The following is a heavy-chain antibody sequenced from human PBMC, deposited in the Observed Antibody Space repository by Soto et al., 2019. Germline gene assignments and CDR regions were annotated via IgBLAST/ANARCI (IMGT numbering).Heavy chain of an antibody. V-gene: IGHV6-1*01. CDR2: TYYRSKWYN. CDR1: GDSVSSNSAA. Sequence: PSQTLSLTCAISGDSVSSNSAAWNWIRQSPSRGLEWLGRTYYRSKWYNDYAVSVKSRITINPDTSKNQISLQLNSVTPEDTAVYYCARAVPDSSGYYYVGYYYYYGMDVWGQGTTVTVSS. J-gene: IGHJ6*02. CDR3: ARAVPDSSGYYYVGYYYYYGMDV. D-gene: IGHD3-22*01.